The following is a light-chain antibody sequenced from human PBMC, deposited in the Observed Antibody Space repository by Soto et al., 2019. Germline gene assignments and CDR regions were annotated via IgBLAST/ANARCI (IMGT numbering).Light chain of an antibody. J-gene: IGKJ1*01. V-gene: IGKV1-5*01. Sequence: DIQMTQSPSTLSASVGDRVAITCRASQSISSWLAWYQQRPGKAPKLLIYDASTLQSGVPSRFSGSGSGTEFTLTISSLQPDDFATYYCQQYQSSWTFGQGTKVDI. CDR1: QSISSW. CDR2: DAS. CDR3: QQYQSSWT.